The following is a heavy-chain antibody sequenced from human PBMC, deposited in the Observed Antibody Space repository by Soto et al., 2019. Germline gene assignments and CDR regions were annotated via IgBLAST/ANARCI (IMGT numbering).Heavy chain of an antibody. Sequence: GGSLRLSCAASGFIFSSYGMHWVRQAPGKGLEWVAVISYDGSNKYYADSVKGRFTISRDNSKNTLYLQMNTLRAEDTAVYYCARLATRYYFDYWGQGTLVTVSS. CDR1: GFIFSSYG. V-gene: IGHV3-30*19. J-gene: IGHJ4*02. D-gene: IGHD1-1*01. CDR2: ISYDGSNK. CDR3: ARLATRYYFDY.